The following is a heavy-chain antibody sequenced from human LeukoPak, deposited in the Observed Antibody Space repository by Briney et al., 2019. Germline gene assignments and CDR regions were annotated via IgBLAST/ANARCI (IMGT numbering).Heavy chain of an antibody. J-gene: IGHJ4*02. Sequence: SETLSLTCAVSGGSISSSNWWSWVRQPPGKGLEWIGEIYHSGSTNYNPSLKSRVTISVDKSKNQFSLKLSSVTAADTAVYYCASEITIFGVVNCFDYWGQGTLVTVSS. CDR3: ASEITIFGVVNCFDY. D-gene: IGHD3-3*01. CDR2: IYHSGST. CDR1: GGSISSSNW. V-gene: IGHV4-4*02.